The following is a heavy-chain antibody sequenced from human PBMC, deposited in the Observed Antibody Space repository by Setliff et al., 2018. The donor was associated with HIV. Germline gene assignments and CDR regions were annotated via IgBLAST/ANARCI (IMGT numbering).Heavy chain of an antibody. V-gene: IGHV4-61*09. D-gene: IGHD3-10*01. Sequence: TSETLSLTCTVSGDSISSGGFYWTWIRQPAGKGLEYIGHIYIGGSTNSHPSLESRLAISADTSKNQFSLKLNSVTAADTAVYYCERSGPVWFGEPPYYFDSWGLGTLVTVSS. J-gene: IGHJ4*02. CDR1: GDSISSGGFY. CDR2: IYIGGST. CDR3: ERSGPVWFGEPPYYFDS.